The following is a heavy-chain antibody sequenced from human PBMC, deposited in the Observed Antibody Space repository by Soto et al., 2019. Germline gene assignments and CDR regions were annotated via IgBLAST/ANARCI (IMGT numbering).Heavy chain of an antibody. D-gene: IGHD6-19*01. CDR3: ARQSSGWYNWFDP. V-gene: IGHV4-39*01. CDR2: IYYSGSI. J-gene: IGHJ5*02. CDR1: GGSISSSSYY. Sequence: ETLSLTCSVSGGSISSSSYYWGWIRQPPGKGLEWIGSIYYSGSIYYNPSLKSRVTISVDTSKNQFSLKLSSVTAAETAVYYCARQSSGWYNWFDPWGQGTLVTVSS.